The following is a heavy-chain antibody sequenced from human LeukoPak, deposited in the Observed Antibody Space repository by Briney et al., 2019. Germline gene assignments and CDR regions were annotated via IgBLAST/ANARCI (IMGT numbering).Heavy chain of an antibody. J-gene: IGHJ4*02. CDR2: IYTSGST. CDR1: GGSISSGSYY. Sequence: PSETLSLTCTVSGGSISSGSYYWSWIRQPAGKGLEGIGRIYTSGSTNYNPSLKSRVTISVDTSKNQFSLKLSSVTAADSAVYYCARDRSKLWFGESDWGQGTLVTVSS. CDR3: ARDRSKLWFGESD. D-gene: IGHD3-10*01. V-gene: IGHV4-61*02.